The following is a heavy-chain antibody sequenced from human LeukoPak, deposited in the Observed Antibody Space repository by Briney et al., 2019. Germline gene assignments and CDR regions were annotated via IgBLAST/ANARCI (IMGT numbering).Heavy chain of an antibody. D-gene: IGHD2-2*01. Sequence: PGGSLRLSCAASGFTFSDYYMSWIRQAPGKGLEWVSYIISSGSTIYYADFVKGRFTISRGNAKNSLYLQMNSLRAEDTAVYYCARESYCSSTSCYGGDYWGQGTLVTVSS. V-gene: IGHV3-11*01. CDR1: GFTFSDYY. J-gene: IGHJ4*02. CDR3: ARESYCSSTSCYGGDY. CDR2: IISSGSTI.